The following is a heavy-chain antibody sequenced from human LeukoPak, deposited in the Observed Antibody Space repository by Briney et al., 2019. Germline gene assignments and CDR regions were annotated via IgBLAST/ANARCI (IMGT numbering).Heavy chain of an antibody. V-gene: IGHV4-61*01. CDR1: GVSVSSGSYF. Sequence: SETLSLTCTVSGVSVSSGSYFWSWIRQPPGEGPQWIGYIYHDGSTNYSPSLRSRVSISVDTSKNQFSLKLSSMTTADTAVYFCATFFDFWFGPWGQGTQVTVSS. J-gene: IGHJ5*02. D-gene: IGHD5/OR15-5a*01. CDR2: IYHDGST. CDR3: ATFFDFWFGP.